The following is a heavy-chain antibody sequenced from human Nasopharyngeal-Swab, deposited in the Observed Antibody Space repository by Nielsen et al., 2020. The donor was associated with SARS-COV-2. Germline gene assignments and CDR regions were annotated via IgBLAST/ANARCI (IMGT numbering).Heavy chain of an antibody. CDR2: IKDDGSEK. CDR1: GFTFSSYW. J-gene: IGHJ4*02. D-gene: IGHD3-16*02. CDR3: ARDQTADYVWGSYRYILD. Sequence: GGSLRLSCAASGFTFSSYWMSWVRQAPGKGLEWVANIKDDGSEKYYVDSVKGRFTISRDNTKNSLYLQMNGVRGEDTAVYYCARDQTADYVWGSYRYILDWGQGTLVTVSS. V-gene: IGHV3-7*01.